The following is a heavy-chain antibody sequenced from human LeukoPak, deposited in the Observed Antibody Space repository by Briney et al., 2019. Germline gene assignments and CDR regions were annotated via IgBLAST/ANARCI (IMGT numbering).Heavy chain of an antibody. D-gene: IGHD5-18*01. J-gene: IGHJ6*02. CDR1: GFTFSSYA. CDR3: VKAGAGRGYSYGSYSFFGMDV. V-gene: IGHV3-64D*09. Sequence: GGSLRLSCSASGFTFSSYAMHWVRQAPGKGLEYVSAISSNEKSTYYAESVKGRFTISRNNSKSTMYLQVSRLRPEDTAVYYCVKAGAGRGYSYGSYSFFGMDVWGQGTTVTVSS. CDR2: ISSNEKST.